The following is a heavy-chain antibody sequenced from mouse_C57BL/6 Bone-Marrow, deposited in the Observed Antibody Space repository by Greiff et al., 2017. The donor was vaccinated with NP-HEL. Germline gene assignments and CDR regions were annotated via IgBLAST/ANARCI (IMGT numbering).Heavy chain of an antibody. Sequence: EVQLQQSGAELVRPGASVKLSCTASGFNIKDDYMHWVKQRPEPGLEWIGWIDPENGDTDYASKFQGKATITADTSSNPAFLQPRRLTSEDTAVYYCTTSYGAAWYFDVWGTGTTVTVSS. D-gene: IGHD1-1*02. J-gene: IGHJ1*03. CDR2: IDPENGDT. V-gene: IGHV14-4*01. CDR1: GFNIKDDY. CDR3: TTSYGAAWYFDV.